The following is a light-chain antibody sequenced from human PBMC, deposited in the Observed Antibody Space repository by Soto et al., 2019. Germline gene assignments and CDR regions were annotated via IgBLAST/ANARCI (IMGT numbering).Light chain of an antibody. CDR3: SSYTSSSTRD. V-gene: IGLV2-14*01. CDR2: DVS. J-gene: IGLJ1*01. Sequence: QSVLTQPASVSGSPGQWITISCTGASSDVGGYNYVSWYQQHPGKAPKLMIYDVSNRPSGVSNRFSGSKSGNTASLTISGLQAEDEADYYCSSYTSSSTRDFGTGTKVTVL. CDR1: SSDVGGYNY.